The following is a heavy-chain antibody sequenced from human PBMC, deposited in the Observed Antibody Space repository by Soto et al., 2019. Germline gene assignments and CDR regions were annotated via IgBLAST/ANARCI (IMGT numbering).Heavy chain of an antibody. CDR1: GGSFRGYY. CDR3: ERGAYYYDSSGYYPARQRRYFDY. D-gene: IGHD3-22*01. CDR2: INHSGSN. J-gene: IGHJ4*02. Sequence: QVQLQQWGAGLLKPSETLFPTCAVYGGSFRGYYRSRIRQPPGKGLEGVGEINHSGSNNYNPSLKSRVNISVDTSKNPFSLKLSSVTAADTAVYYCERGAYYYDSSGYYPARQRRYFDYWGQGTLVTVSS. V-gene: IGHV4-34*01.